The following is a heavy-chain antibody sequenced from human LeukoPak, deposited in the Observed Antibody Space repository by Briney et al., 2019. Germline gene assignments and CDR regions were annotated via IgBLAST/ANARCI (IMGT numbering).Heavy chain of an antibody. CDR2: INHGGST. Sequence: PSETLSLTCAVYGGSFSGHYWTWIRQPPGKGREWIGEINHGGSTTYNSSLKSRVTISVDTSKNQFSLKLSSLTAADTAVYYCARDGRYCRSTNCFVGDGWFDPWGQGTLVTVSS. CDR3: ARDGRYCRSTNCFVGDGWFDP. J-gene: IGHJ5*02. CDR1: GGSFSGHY. D-gene: IGHD2-2*01. V-gene: IGHV4-34*01.